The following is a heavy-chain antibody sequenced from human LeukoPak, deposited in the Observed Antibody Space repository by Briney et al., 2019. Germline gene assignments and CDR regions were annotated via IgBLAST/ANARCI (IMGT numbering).Heavy chain of an antibody. V-gene: IGHV3-23*01. CDR2: ISGSGGST. CDR1: GCTFSSYA. D-gene: IGHD1-26*01. J-gene: IGHJ4*02. Sequence: GGSLRLSCAASGCTFSSYAMSWVRQAPGKGLEWVSAISGSGGSTYYADSVKGRFTISRDNSKNTLYLQMNSLRAEDTAVYYCAKDRAIVGAKQVYFDYWGQGTLVTVSS. CDR3: AKDRAIVGAKQVYFDY.